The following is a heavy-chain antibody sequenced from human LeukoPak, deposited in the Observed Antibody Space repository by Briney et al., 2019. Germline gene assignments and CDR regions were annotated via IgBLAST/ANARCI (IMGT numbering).Heavy chain of an antibody. V-gene: IGHV3-23*01. CDR2: TSSGGDYT. CDR3: AKDRPNYYESNGHYYRRDGDS. CDR1: GFTFSIYA. J-gene: IGHJ5*01. Sequence: GGSLRLSCAASGFTFSIYAMSWVRQAPGKGLEWVSSTSSGGDYTYYAGSVKGRFTISRDNSKNTLYLQMNSLRAEDTDTYSCAKDRPNYYESNGHYYRRDGDSWGQGTLVTVSS. D-gene: IGHD3-22*01.